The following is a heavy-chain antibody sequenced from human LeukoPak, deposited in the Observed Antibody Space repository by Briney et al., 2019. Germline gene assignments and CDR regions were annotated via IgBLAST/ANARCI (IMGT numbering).Heavy chain of an antibody. V-gene: IGHV3-30-3*01. Sequence: GGSLRLSCAVSGFTFSSYVFHWVRQTPGKGLEWVAGIPYDGSNKYYADSVKSRFTISRDNSKNTLYLQMNSLRVEDTAVYYRARDRVESSSSWYGNWFDPWGQGTLVTVSS. J-gene: IGHJ5*02. CDR3: ARDRVESSSSWYGNWFDP. D-gene: IGHD6-13*01. CDR2: IPYDGSNK. CDR1: GFTFSSYV.